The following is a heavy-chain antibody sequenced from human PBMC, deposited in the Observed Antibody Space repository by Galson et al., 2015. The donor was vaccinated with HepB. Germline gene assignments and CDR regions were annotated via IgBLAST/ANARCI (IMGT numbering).Heavy chain of an antibody. CDR3: ARVSGWIVVVLDAFDI. Sequence: SLRLSCAASGFTFSSYWMSWVRQAPGKGLEWVANIKQDGSEKYYVDSVKGRFTISRDNAKNSLYLQMNSLRAEDTAVYYCARVSGWIVVVLDAFDIWGQGTMVTVSS. D-gene: IGHD3-22*01. CDR2: IKQDGSEK. CDR1: GFTFSSYW. V-gene: IGHV3-7*01. J-gene: IGHJ3*02.